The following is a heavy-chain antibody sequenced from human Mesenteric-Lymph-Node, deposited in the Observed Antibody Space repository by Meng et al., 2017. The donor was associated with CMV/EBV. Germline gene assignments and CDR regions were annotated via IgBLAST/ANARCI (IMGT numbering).Heavy chain of an antibody. D-gene: IGHD6-25*01. J-gene: IGHJ5*02. CDR3: ARDEGRYSSGWFDP. CDR2: MSYDGTNQ. V-gene: IGHV3-30*03. Sequence: GESLKISCAASGFTFSNYGMHWVRQAPGKGLEWVAAMSYDGTNQYYADSVKGRFTISRDNAKNSLYLQMNSLRAEDTAVYYCARDEGRYSSGWFDPWGQGTLVTVSS. CDR1: GFTFSNYG.